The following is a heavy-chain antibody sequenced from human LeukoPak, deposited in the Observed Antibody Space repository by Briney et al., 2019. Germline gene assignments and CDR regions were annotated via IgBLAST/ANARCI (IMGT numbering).Heavy chain of an antibody. V-gene: IGHV3-20*01. D-gene: IGHD3-22*01. J-gene: IGHJ4*02. Sequence: GGSLRLSRVASGTFSTHWMTWVRQAPGKGLEWVSGINWNGGSTGYADSVKGRFTISRDNAKNSLYLQMNSLRAEDTALYHCAREDYYDSSGYPDYWGQGTLVTVSS. CDR1: GTFSTHW. CDR3: AREDYYDSSGYPDY. CDR2: INWNGGST.